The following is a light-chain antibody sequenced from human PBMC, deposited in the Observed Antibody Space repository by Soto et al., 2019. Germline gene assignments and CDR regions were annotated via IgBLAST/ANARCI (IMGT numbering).Light chain of an antibody. V-gene: IGLV2-11*01. J-gene: IGLJ1*01. CDR3: CSYTDSATYV. CDR2: DVT. Sequence: QSALIRPPSVSGSPGQSLTISCTGTSSDIGSYDYVSWFQHHPGTVPKPMIYDVTSQPSGVPDRFSGSKSGNTASMTISGLQAEDGADSECCSYTDSATYVFGIGTKLTVL. CDR1: SSDIGSYDY.